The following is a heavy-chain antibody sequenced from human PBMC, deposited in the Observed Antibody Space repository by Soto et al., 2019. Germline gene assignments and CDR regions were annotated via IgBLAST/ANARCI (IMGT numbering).Heavy chain of an antibody. CDR2: IYPSGTT. J-gene: IGHJ4*02. V-gene: IGHV4-4*07. CDR3: ARDTVGISSPGVY. D-gene: IGHD4-17*01. Sequence: PSETLSLTCTVSGDSINGYYWTLIRQPAGKGLEWIGRIYPSGTTSYSPSLKSRVTMSLDTSKNHFSLRLTSVTAADTAVYYCARDTVGISSPGVYWARGTMVTVSS. CDR1: GDSINGYY.